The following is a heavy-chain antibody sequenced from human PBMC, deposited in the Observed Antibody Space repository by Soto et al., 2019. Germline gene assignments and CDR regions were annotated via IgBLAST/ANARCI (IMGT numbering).Heavy chain of an antibody. J-gene: IGHJ6*02. D-gene: IGHD2-15*01. Sequence: SETLSLTCAVYGGSFSGYYWSWIRQPPGKGLEWIGEINHSGSTNYNPSLKSRVTISVDTSKNQFSLKLSSVTAADTAVYYCARGRGYCSGGSCYGSEMDVWGQGTTVTVSS. CDR1: GGSFSGYY. CDR2: INHSGST. CDR3: ARGRGYCSGGSCYGSEMDV. V-gene: IGHV4-34*01.